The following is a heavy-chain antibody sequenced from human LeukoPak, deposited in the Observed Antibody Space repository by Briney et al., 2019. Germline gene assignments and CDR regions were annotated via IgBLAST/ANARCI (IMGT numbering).Heavy chain of an antibody. D-gene: IGHD2-2*01. CDR2: ISYSGST. V-gene: IGHV4-39*01. CDR3: ARRGAHCSSTSCYPYFDY. J-gene: IGHJ4*02. Sequence: PSETLSLTCTVSGGSISSSSYYWGWIRQPPGKGLEWIGSISYSGSTDYNPSLRSRVIISADTSKNQFSLKLRSVNAADTAVYYCARRGAHCSSTSCYPYFDYWGQGTLVTVSS. CDR1: GGSISSSSYY.